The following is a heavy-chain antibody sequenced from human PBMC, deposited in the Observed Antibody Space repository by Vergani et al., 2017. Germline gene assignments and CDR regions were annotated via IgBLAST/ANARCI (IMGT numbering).Heavy chain of an antibody. D-gene: IGHD6-19*01. CDR1: GFTFSNAW. CDR3: AKQHGSGWYFPSSLTDY. J-gene: IGHJ4*02. V-gene: IGHV3-15*01. CDR2: IKSKTDGGTT. Sequence: EVQLVESGGGLVKPGGSLRLSCAASGFTFSNAWMSWVRQAPGKGLEWVGRIKSKTDGGTTDYAAPVKGRFTISRDDSKNTLYLQMNSLKTEDTAVYYCAKQHGSGWYFPSSLTDYWGQGTLVTVSS.